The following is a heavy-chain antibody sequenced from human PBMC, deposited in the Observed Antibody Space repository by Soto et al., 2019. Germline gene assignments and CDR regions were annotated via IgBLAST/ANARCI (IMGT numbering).Heavy chain of an antibody. V-gene: IGHV4-61*01. CDR2: IYYSGST. Sequence: SETLPLSRTVSRGSVSSGSRYWSWIPKPKGKGLEWIGYIYYSGSTNYNPSLKSRVTISVDTSKNQFSLKLSSVNAADTDVYYCARELRFLEWLPPYGMDVWGQGTTVTVS. CDR3: ARELRFLEWLPPYGMDV. CDR1: RGSVSSGSRY. J-gene: IGHJ6*02. D-gene: IGHD3-3*01.